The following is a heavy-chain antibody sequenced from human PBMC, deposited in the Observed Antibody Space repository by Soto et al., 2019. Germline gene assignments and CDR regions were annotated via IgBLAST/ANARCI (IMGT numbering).Heavy chain of an antibody. J-gene: IGHJ6*01. D-gene: IGHD2-15*01. Sequence: SGKVCFKSCGGTFSSYAMSLVRQAPGQGLEWMGGIIPIFGTANYAQKFQGRVTITADKSTSTAYMELSSLRSEDTAVYYCARVQSAVVVAATPHLLAFMDVWGQGTTVTVSS. CDR2: IIPIFGTA. CDR1: GGTFSSYA. V-gene: IGHV1-69*06. CDR3: ARVQSAVVVAATPHLLAFMDV.